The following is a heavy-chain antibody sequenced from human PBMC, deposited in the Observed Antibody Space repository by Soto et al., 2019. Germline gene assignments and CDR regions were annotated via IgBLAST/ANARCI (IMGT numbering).Heavy chain of an antibody. CDR2: INHSGST. Sequence: SETLSLTCAVYGGSFSGYYWSWIRQPPGKGLEWIGEINHSGSTNYNPSLKSRVTISVDTSKNQFSLKLSSVTAADTAVYYCASRSTSQDFDYWGQGTLVTVS. CDR1: GGSFSGYY. CDR3: ASRSTSQDFDY. J-gene: IGHJ4*02. V-gene: IGHV4-34*01.